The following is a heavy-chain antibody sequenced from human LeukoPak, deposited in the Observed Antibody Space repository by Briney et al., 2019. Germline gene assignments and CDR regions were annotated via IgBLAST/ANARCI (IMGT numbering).Heavy chain of an antibody. CDR1: GGSFSGYY. CDR3: ARRGGVYYYRFDY. V-gene: IGHV4-34*01. Sequence: SETLSLTCAVYGGSFSGYYWSWIRQPPGKGLEWIGEINHSGSTNYNPSLKSRVTISVDTSKNQFSLKLSSVTAADTAVYYCARRGGVYYYRFDYGGQEPLVTVPS. J-gene: IGHJ4*02. D-gene: IGHD3-22*01. CDR2: INHSGST.